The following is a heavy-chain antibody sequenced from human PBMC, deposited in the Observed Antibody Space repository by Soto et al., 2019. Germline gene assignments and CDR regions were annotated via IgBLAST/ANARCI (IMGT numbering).Heavy chain of an antibody. V-gene: IGHV4-39*01. CDR3: ASALDDYGDYVDY. J-gene: IGHJ4*02. CDR1: GGSISSSSYY. Sequence: SETLSLTCIVSGGSISSSSYYWGWIRQPPGKGLEWIGSIYYSGSTYYNPSLKSRVTISVDTSKNQFSLKLSSVTAADTAVYYCASALDDYGDYVDYWGQGTLVTVSS. D-gene: IGHD4-17*01. CDR2: IYYSGST.